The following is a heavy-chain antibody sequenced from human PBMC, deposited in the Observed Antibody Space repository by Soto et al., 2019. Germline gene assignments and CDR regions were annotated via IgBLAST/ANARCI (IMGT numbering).Heavy chain of an antibody. CDR1: GYSLTNYE. Sequence: ASVKVSCKASGYSLTNYEIIWVRQAPGQGLEWVGWISPYNGNTNHAQKLQGRVAMSTDTSANTAYLELTSLRSDDTAVYYCARSPIALLRGDFWGQGTQITVSS. CDR3: ARSPIALLRGDF. CDR2: ISPYNGNT. D-gene: IGHD2-21*01. V-gene: IGHV1-18*04. J-gene: IGHJ4*02.